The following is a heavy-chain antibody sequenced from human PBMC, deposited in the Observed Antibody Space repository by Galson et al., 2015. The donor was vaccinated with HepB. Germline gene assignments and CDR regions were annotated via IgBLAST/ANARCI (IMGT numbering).Heavy chain of an antibody. CDR2: ISSSSSYI. CDR1: GFTFSSYS. J-gene: IGHJ4*02. V-gene: IGHV3-21*01. CDR3: ASPHRKEGYGDYMGGYFDY. Sequence: SLRLSCAASGFTFSSYSMNWVRQAPGKGLEWVSSISSSSSYIYYADSVKGRFTISRDNAKNSLYLQMNSLRAEDTAVYYCASPHRKEGYGDYMGGYFDYWGQGTLVTVSS. D-gene: IGHD4-17*01.